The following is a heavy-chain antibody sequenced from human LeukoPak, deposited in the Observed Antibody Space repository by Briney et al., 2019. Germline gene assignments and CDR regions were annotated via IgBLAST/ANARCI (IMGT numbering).Heavy chain of an antibody. J-gene: IGHJ6*02. V-gene: IGHV3-33*01. D-gene: IGHD3-10*01. Sequence: GSLRLSCAASGFTFNSYGMHWVRQAPGKGLEWVAVIYYDGSGSYYGDSVKGRFTISRDNSKNTLYLQMNSLRAEDTAVYYCARYYGSGRGYYGLDVWGQGTTVTVSS. CDR1: GFTFNSYG. CDR3: ARYYGSGRGYYGLDV. CDR2: IYYDGSGS.